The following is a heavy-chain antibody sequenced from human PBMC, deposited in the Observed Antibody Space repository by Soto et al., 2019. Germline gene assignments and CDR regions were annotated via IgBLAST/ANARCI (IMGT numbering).Heavy chain of an antibody. J-gene: IGHJ4*02. D-gene: IGHD3-22*01. CDR1: GFSLSTSGMC. V-gene: IGHV2-70*01. CDR3: ARMPWYYYDSSGYYYVFDY. CDR2: IDWDDDK. Sequence: SGPTLVNPTQPLTLTCTFSGFSLSTSGMCVSWIRQPPGKALEWLALIDWDDDKYYSTSLKTRLTISKDTSKNQVVLTMTNMDPVDTATYYCARMPWYYYDSSGYYYVFDYWGQGTLVTVSS.